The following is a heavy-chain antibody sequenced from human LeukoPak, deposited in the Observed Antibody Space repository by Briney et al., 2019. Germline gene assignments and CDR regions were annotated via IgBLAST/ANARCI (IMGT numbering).Heavy chain of an antibody. Sequence: GASVKVSCKASGYTFTSYGISWVRHAPGQGLEWMGWISAYNGNTNYAQKLQGRVTMTTDTSTSTAYMELRSLSSDDTAMYYCSREGEGEDGTGHHNWYFDLWGRGTLVTVSS. CDR2: ISAYNGNT. CDR1: GYTFTSYG. V-gene: IGHV1-18*01. D-gene: IGHD2-8*02. CDR3: SREGEGEDGTGHHNWYFDL. J-gene: IGHJ2*01.